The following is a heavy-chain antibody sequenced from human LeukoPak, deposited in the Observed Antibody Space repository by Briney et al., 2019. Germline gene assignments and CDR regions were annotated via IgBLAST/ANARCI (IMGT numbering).Heavy chain of an antibody. D-gene: IGHD6-19*01. Sequence: ASVKVSCKASGYTFTSFDINWVRQATGQGLEWMGWMNPNSGNTGYAQKFQGRVTMTRNTSISTAYMELSSLRSEDTAVYYCAKDHTSGWSPLYYFDYWGQGTLVTVSS. CDR1: GYTFTSFD. V-gene: IGHV1-8*01. J-gene: IGHJ4*02. CDR3: AKDHTSGWSPLYYFDY. CDR2: MNPNSGNT.